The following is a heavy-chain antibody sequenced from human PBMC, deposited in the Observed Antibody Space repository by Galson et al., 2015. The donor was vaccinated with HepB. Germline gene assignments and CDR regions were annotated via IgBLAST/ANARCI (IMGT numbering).Heavy chain of an antibody. Sequence: SLRLSCAASGFTFSSYAMHWVRQAPGKGLEWVSYISSSSSTIYYADSVKGRFTISRDNAKNSLYLQMNSLRAEDTAVYYCARDLQTTVTTYYFDYWGQGTLVTVSS. V-gene: IGHV3-48*01. CDR2: ISSSSSTI. CDR3: ARDLQTTVTTYYFDY. CDR1: GFTFSSYA. J-gene: IGHJ4*02. D-gene: IGHD4-17*01.